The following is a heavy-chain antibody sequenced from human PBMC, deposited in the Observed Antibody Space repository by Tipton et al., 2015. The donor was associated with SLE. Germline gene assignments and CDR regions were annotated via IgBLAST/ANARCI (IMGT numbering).Heavy chain of an antibody. CDR2: IYYSGST. D-gene: IGHD4-23*01. CDR3: ARAGGAQAFDI. J-gene: IGHJ3*02. CDR1: GGSISSGSYY. Sequence: TLSLTCTVSGGSISSGSYYWSWIRQPPGKGLEWIGYIYYSGSTNYNPSLKSRVTISVDTSKNQFSLKLSSVTAADTAVYYCARAGGAQAFDIWGQGTMVTVSS. V-gene: IGHV4-61*01.